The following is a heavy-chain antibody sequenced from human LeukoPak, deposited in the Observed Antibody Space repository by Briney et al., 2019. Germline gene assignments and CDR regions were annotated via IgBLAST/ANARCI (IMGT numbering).Heavy chain of an antibody. V-gene: IGHV3-30-3*01. CDR3: ARDIFATAWDIVVVVAATIYFDY. CDR2: ISYDGSNK. D-gene: IGHD2-15*01. Sequence: GRSLRLSCAASGFTFSSYAMHWVRQAPGKGLEWVAVISYDGSNKYYADSVKGRFTISRDNSKNTLYLQMNSLRAEDTAVYYCARDIFATAWDIVVVVAATIYFDYWGQGTLVTVSS. CDR1: GFTFSSYA. J-gene: IGHJ4*02.